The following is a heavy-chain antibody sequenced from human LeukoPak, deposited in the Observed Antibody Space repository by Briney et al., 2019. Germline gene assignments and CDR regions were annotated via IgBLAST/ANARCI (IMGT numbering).Heavy chain of an antibody. V-gene: IGHV4-31*03. CDR2: IYYSGST. D-gene: IGHD7-27*01. J-gene: IGHJ3*02. CDR1: GGSISSGGYY. Sequence: PSETLSLTCTVSGGSISSGGYYWSWIRQHPGKGLEWIGYIYYSGSTYYNPSLKSRVTISVDTSKNQFSLKVTSVTAADTAVYHCARGRLTGVKRGVFDIWGQGTMVTVSS. CDR3: ARGRLTGVKRGVFDI.